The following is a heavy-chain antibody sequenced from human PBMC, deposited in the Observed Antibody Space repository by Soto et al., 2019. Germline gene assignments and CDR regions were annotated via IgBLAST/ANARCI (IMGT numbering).Heavy chain of an antibody. CDR1: GFTFSSYS. Sequence: EVQLVESGGGLVKPGGSLRLSCAASGFTFSSYSMNWFRQARGQGLEWVSSSSISSSYIYYADSLKGRFTISRYNAKKSLFRQLSSLRAEDTAVYCCAREEDQRGGGAFDIWGQGTMVPVSS. J-gene: IGHJ3*02. V-gene: IGHV3-21*01. D-gene: IGHD2-15*01. CDR3: AREEDQRGGGAFDI. CDR2: SSISSSYI.